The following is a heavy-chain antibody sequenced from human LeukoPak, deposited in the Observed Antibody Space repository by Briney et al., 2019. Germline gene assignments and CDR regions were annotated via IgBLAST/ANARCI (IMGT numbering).Heavy chain of an antibody. D-gene: IGHD3-22*01. CDR3: ARLDDSSGYYFGGYY. J-gene: IGHJ4*02. Sequence: ASVKVSCKASGYTFTSYDINWVRQATGQGLEWMGWMNPNSGNTGYAQEFQGRVTMTRNTSISTAYMELSSLRSEDTAVYYCARLDDSSGYYFGGYYWGQGTLVTVSS. CDR1: GYTFTSYD. CDR2: MNPNSGNT. V-gene: IGHV1-8*01.